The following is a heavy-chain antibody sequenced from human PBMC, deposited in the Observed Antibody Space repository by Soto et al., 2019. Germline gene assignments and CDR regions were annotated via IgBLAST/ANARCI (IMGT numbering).Heavy chain of an antibody. CDR2: ISYDGNDK. D-gene: IGHD6-19*01. Sequence: PGGSLRLSCAGSGFTFSNYAMHWVRQAPGKGLEWVAVISYDGNDKYYADSVKGRFTISRDNSKNTVYLQMNSLRAEDTAQFYCARDKRLYSSGWFSDYFDNWGQGTLVTVSS. CDR1: GFTFSNYA. J-gene: IGHJ4*02. V-gene: IGHV3-30-3*01. CDR3: ARDKRLYSSGWFSDYFDN.